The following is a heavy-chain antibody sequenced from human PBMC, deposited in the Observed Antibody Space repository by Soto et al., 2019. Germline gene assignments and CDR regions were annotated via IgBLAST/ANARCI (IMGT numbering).Heavy chain of an antibody. CDR1: GFTFSSYG. D-gene: IGHD3-3*01. J-gene: IGHJ6*02. CDR3: ARERRPDYDFWSCYYNYYYYGMDV. V-gene: IGHV3-33*01. Sequence: GGSLRLSCAASGFTFSSYGMHWVRQAPGKGLEWVAVIWYDGSNKYYADSVKGRFTISRDNSKNTLYLQMKSLRAEDTAVYYCARERRPDYDFWSCYYNYYYYGMDVWGQGTTVTVSS. CDR2: IWYDGSNK.